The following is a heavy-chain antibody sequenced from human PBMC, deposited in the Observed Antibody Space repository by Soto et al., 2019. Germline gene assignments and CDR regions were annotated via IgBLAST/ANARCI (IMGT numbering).Heavy chain of an antibody. CDR3: AKEAYGDYGYYYNTMDV. CDR2: ISGSGGST. CDR1: GFSFSSYA. Sequence: EVQLLESGGGWVQPGGSLRLSCAASGFSFSSYAMTWVRQAPGEGLEWVSIISGSGGSTYFADSVKGRFTISRDNSKNSLYLQMSSLRAEDTAVYYCAKEAYGDYGYYYNTMDVWGQGTTVTVSS. D-gene: IGHD4-17*01. J-gene: IGHJ6*02. V-gene: IGHV3-23*01.